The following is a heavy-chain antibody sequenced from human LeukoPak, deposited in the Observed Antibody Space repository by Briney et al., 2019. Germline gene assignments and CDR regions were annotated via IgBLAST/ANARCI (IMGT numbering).Heavy chain of an antibody. Sequence: GGSLRLSCAASGLTVSSSYMIWVRQAPRKGLEWVSGINWNGGSTGYADSVKGRFTISRDNAKNSLYLQMNSLRAEDTALYYCARVQLVDYYYYSYMDVWGKGTTVTVSS. V-gene: IGHV3-20*04. J-gene: IGHJ6*03. CDR3: ARVQLVDYYYYSYMDV. D-gene: IGHD6-6*01. CDR2: INWNGGST. CDR1: GLTVSSSY.